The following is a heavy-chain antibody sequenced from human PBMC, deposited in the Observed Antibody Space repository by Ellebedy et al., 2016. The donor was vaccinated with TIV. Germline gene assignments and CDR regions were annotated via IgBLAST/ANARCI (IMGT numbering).Heavy chain of an antibody. Sequence: AASVKVSCKASGYTFASYGVSWVRQAPGQGLEWMGWVSANNGDTNYAQKLQGRVTMTTDTSTSTAYMELRSLRSDDTAVYYCARDPRYSSSWPHLDYWGQGTLVTVSS. D-gene: IGHD6-13*01. CDR2: VSANNGDT. CDR3: ARDPRYSSSWPHLDY. V-gene: IGHV1-18*01. J-gene: IGHJ4*02. CDR1: GYTFASYG.